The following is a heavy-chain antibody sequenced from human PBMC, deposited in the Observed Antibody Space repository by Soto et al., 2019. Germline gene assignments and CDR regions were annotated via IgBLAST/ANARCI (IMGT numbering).Heavy chain of an antibody. CDR2: IIPIFETA. CDR3: ARDLEVVVLGVDHYYYYGMDV. Sequence: SVKVSCKTSGGTFSSFAISWVRQAPGQGLEWMGGIIPIFETANYAQKFQGRVTITADEITGTAYMELRSLRSEDTGVYYCARDLEVVVLGVDHYYYYGMDVWGKGTTVTAPQ. CDR1: GGTFSSFA. V-gene: IGHV1-69*13. J-gene: IGHJ6*04. D-gene: IGHD2-15*01.